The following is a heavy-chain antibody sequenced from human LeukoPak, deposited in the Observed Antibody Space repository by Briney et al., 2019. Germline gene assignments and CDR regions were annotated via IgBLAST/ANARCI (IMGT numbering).Heavy chain of an antibody. J-gene: IGHJ4*02. CDR2: INHSGST. D-gene: IGHD3-10*01. V-gene: IGHV4-34*01. CDR1: GFTFSNYE. Sequence: GSLRLSCAASGFTFSNYEMHWVRRAPGKGLEWIGEINHSGSTNYNPSLKSRVTISVDTSKNQFSLKLSSVTAADTAVYYCARGGARGLSWGQGTLVTVSS. CDR3: ARGGARGLS.